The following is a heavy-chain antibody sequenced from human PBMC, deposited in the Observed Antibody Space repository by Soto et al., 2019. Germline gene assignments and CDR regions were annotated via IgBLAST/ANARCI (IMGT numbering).Heavy chain of an antibody. CDR3: ARASYCGGDCDWYFDV. CDR1: GVSVRSGGYY. J-gene: IGHJ2*01. D-gene: IGHD2-21*01. CDR2: ISFSGTS. Sequence: QVQLQESGPGLVKPSQTLSLTCTVSGVSVRSGGYYWTWIRQHPGKGLEWIGYISFSGTSDYFPSLQNRVSISFDRSHSQVSLNLTSVTAADTASYYGARASYCGGDCDWYFDVWGRGTLVNVTS. V-gene: IGHV4-31*03.